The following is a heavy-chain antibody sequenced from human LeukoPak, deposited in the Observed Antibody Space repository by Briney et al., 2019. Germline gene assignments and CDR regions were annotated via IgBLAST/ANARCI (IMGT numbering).Heavy chain of an antibody. CDR1: GGSFSGYY. CDR3: ARQWLTPYSWFDP. CDR2: INHSGST. V-gene: IGHV4-34*01. Sequence: PSETLSLTCAVYGGSFSGYYWSWIRQPPGKGLEWIGEINHSGSTNYNPSLKSRVTISVDTSKSQFSLKLSSVTAADTAVYYCARQWLTPYSWFDPWGQGTLVTVSS. D-gene: IGHD6-19*01. J-gene: IGHJ5*02.